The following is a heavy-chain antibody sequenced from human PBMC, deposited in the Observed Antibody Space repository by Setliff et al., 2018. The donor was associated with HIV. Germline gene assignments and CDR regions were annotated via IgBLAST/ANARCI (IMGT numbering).Heavy chain of an antibody. V-gene: IGHV5-51*01. D-gene: IGHD4-17*01. CDR2: IYPGDSSS. J-gene: IGHJ4*02. CDR3: ARGFYGDYYFDY. Sequence: PGESLKISCEGSGYSFSRYWIGWVRQMPGKGLEWMGVIYPGDSSSKYSPSFQGHVTISADKSISTAYLQWSSLKASDTAMYYCARGFYGDYYFDYWGQGTLVTVSS. CDR1: GYSFSRYW.